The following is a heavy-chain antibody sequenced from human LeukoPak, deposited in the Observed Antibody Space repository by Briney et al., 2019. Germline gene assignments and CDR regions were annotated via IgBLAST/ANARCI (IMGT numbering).Heavy chain of an antibody. CDR3: ARDSGKRYCSGGSCYSDD. CDR1: GFTFSSYS. CDR2: ISSSSSTI. D-gene: IGHD2-15*01. Sequence: PGGSLRLSCAASGFTFSSYSMNWVRQAPGKGLEWVSYISSSSSTIYYVDSVKGRFTISRDNAKNSLYLQMNSLRAEDTAVYYCARDSGKRYCSGGSCYSDDWGQGTLVTVSS. V-gene: IGHV3-48*01. J-gene: IGHJ4*02.